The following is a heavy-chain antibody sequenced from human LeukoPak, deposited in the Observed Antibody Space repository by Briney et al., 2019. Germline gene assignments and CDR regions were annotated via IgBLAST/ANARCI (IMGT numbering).Heavy chain of an antibody. CDR1: GGSITTRSYY. V-gene: IGHV4-39*07. Sequence: SETLSLTCTISGGSITTRSYYWGWIRQPPGKGLEWIGSMHHSGSTYYNPSLKSRVTTSVDTSKNQFSLKLSSVTAADTAVYYCARDPGAYYDSSGYLNWFDPWGQGTLVTVSS. D-gene: IGHD3-22*01. J-gene: IGHJ5*02. CDR3: ARDPGAYYDSSGYLNWFDP. CDR2: MHHSGST.